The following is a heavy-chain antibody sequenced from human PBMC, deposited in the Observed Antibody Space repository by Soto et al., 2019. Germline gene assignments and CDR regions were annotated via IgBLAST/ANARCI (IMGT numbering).Heavy chain of an antibody. CDR3: AKGGTSHIYGIDV. Sequence: EVQVLETGGGLVQPGGSLRLSCVASGFTFNNFVMNWVRQAPGKGLEWVAIIGGIGQYAYYADSVNGRFTFSRDISKNTVYLEMNSLRAEDTAIYFCAKGGTSHIYGIDVWGPGTTVTVS. CDR1: GFTFNNFV. CDR2: IGGIGQYA. J-gene: IGHJ6*02. D-gene: IGHD2-2*01. V-gene: IGHV3-23*01.